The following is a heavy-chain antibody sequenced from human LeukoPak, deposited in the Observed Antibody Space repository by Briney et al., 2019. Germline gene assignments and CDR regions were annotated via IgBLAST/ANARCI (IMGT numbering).Heavy chain of an antibody. CDR2: IHTSGST. V-gene: IGHV4-4*09. CDR3: ARHPRDNSGYFSWFDP. D-gene: IGHD3-22*01. CDR1: GGSISSYY. Sequence: PSETLSLTCTVSGGSISSYYWSWIRQPPGKGLERIGYIHTSGSTNYNPSLKSRVTTSVDTSKNQFSLTLTSVTAADTAVYYCARHPRDNSGYFSWFDPWGQGTLVTVSS. J-gene: IGHJ5*02.